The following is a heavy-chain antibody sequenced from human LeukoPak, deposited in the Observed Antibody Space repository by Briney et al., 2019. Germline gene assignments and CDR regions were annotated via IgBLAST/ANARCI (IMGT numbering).Heavy chain of an antibody. Sequence: SETLSLTCTVSGGSMNSYYWSWIRQPPGKGLEWIGYIYYSGSTNYNPSLKSRVTISVDTSKNQFSLKLSSVTAADTAVFYCARQSYSSGWGSYYFDYWGQGTLVTVSS. CDR3: ARQSYSSGWGSYYFDY. V-gene: IGHV4-59*08. D-gene: IGHD6-25*01. J-gene: IGHJ4*02. CDR1: GGSMNSYY. CDR2: IYYSGST.